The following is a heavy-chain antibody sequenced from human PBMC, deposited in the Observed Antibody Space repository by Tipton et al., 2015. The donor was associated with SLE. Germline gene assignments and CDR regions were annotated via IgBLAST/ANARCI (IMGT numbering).Heavy chain of an antibody. CDR2: MYYTGVT. CDR1: GGSFSGYY. Sequence: TLSLTCAVYGGSFSGYYWNWVRQPPGKGLEWIGDMYYTGVTRYNPSLASRLTMSIVTSESQFSLRLTSVTAADAAVYYCTRASWTWNSGYMDVWGKGTTVSVSS. CDR3: TRASWTWNSGYMDV. D-gene: IGHD1-7*01. J-gene: IGHJ6*03. V-gene: IGHV4-34*10.